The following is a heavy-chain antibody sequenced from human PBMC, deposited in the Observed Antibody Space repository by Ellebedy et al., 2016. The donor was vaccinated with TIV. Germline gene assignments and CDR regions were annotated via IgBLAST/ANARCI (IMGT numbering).Heavy chain of an antibody. V-gene: IGHV1-2*02. CDR1: GYTFTVYY. CDR2: INPNSGGT. J-gene: IGHJ4*02. Sequence: ASVKVSCKASGYTFTVYYMHWVRQAPGQGLEWMGWINPNSGGTNYAQKFQGRVTMTRDTSISTAYMELSRLRSDDTAVYYCARSPSPHIPDFDYWGQGTLVTVSS. CDR3: ARSPSPHIPDFDY. D-gene: IGHD2-21*01.